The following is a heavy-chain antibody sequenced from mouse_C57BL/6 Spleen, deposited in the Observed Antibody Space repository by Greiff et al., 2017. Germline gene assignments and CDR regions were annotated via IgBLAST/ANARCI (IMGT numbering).Heavy chain of an antibody. V-gene: IGHV1-9*01. CDR2: ILPGSGST. CDR3: ARWGTTVVDKAWFAY. D-gene: IGHD1-1*01. CDR1: GYTFTGYW. J-gene: IGHJ3*01. Sequence: VQLQQSGAELMKPGASVKLSCKATGYTFTGYWIEWVKQRPGHGLEWIGEILPGSGSTNYNEKFKGKATFTADTSSNTAYMKLSSLTTEESAIYYGARWGTTVVDKAWFAYWGQGTLVTVSA.